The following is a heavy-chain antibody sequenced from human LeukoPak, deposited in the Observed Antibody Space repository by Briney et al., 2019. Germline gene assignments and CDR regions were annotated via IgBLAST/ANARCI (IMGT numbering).Heavy chain of an antibody. D-gene: IGHD2-2*01. CDR3: ARVYQSTSGRAIDY. CDR2: IKQDGSAK. V-gene: IGHV3-7*01. J-gene: IGHJ4*02. CDR1: GFTFSSYW. Sequence: GGSLRLSCAASGFTFSSYWMSWVRQTPGKGLEWVANIKQDGSAKDYVDSVKGRFTISRENAKNSLYLQMNSLRVDDTAIYYCARVYQSTSGRAIDYWGQGTLVTVSS.